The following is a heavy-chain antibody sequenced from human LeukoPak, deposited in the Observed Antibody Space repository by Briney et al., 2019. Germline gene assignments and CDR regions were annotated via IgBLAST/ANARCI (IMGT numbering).Heavy chain of an antibody. CDR3: ARDVGKAAAGTMFDY. V-gene: IGHV4-59*01. J-gene: IGHJ4*02. Sequence: SETLFLTCTVSGGSISSYYWSWIRQPPGKGLEWIGYIYYSGSTNYNPSLKSRVTISVDTSKNQFSLKLSSVTAADTAVDYCARDVGKAAAGTMFDYWGQGTLVTVSS. D-gene: IGHD6-13*01. CDR2: IYYSGST. CDR1: GGSISSYY.